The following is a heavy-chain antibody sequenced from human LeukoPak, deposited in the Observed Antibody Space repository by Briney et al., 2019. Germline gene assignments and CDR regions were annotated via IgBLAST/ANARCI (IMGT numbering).Heavy chain of an antibody. CDR3: ARARLEWLSLGPASWHGLDV. CDR2: IYYSGST. CDR1: GGSMSPYH. J-gene: IGHJ6*02. V-gene: IGHV4-59*01. D-gene: IGHD3-16*02. Sequence: SETLSLTCTVSGGSMSPYHWGWIRQPPGNGLEWTGYIYYSGSTNYNPSLNSRVTISVDTSKNQFSLKLSSVTAADTAVYYCARARLEWLSLGPASWHGLDVWGQGTTVTVSS.